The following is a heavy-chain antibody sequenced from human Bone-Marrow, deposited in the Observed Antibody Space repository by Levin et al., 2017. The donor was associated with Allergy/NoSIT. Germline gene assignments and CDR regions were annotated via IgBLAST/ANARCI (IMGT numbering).Heavy chain of an antibody. CDR2: IKQDGSEK. CDR3: ARVSGYSSSWYFDY. CDR1: GFTFSSYW. Sequence: LSLTCAASGFTFSSYWMSWVRQAPGKGLEWVANIKQDGSEKYSVDSVKGRFTISRDNAKNSLYVQMISLRAEDTAVYYCARVSGYSSSWYFDYWGLGTLVTVSS. D-gene: IGHD6-13*01. J-gene: IGHJ4*02. V-gene: IGHV3-7*01.